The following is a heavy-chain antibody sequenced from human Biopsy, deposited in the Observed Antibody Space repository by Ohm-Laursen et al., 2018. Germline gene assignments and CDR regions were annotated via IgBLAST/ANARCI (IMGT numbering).Heavy chain of an antibody. CDR1: GGSISNNNYY. CDR3: ARDYDTSGYYYVS. CDR2: IFYRGST. D-gene: IGHD3-22*01. Sequence: TLSLTCTVSGGSISNNNYYWGWIRQPPGKGLEWIGSIFYRGSTHYKPSLKSQVNISVDTSKNQFSLKLNFVTAADTAVYYCARDYDTSGYYYVSWGQGTLVTVSS. J-gene: IGHJ5*02. V-gene: IGHV4-39*01.